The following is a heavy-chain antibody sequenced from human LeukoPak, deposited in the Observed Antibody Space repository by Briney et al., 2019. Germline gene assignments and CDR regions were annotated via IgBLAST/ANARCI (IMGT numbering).Heavy chain of an antibody. J-gene: IGHJ4*02. V-gene: IGHV4-39*01. CDR1: GGSIGSSSYY. CDR2: IYYSGST. Sequence: SETLSLTCTVSGGSIGSSSYYWGWIRQPPGKGLEWIGSIYYSGSTYYNPSLKSRVTISVDTSKNQFSLKLSSVTAADTAVYYCARQAVGARAHFDYWGQGTLVTVSS. CDR3: ARQAVGARAHFDY. D-gene: IGHD1-26*01.